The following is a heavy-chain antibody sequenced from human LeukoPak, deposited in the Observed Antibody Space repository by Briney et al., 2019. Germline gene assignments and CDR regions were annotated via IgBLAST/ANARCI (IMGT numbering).Heavy chain of an antibody. Sequence: ASVKVSCKASGYTFTGYYMHWVRQAPGQGLEWMGWINPNSGGTNYAQKLQGRVTMTTDTSTSTAYMELRSLRSDDTAVYYCARAGYCSSTSCYYYYYYGMDVWGQGTTVTVSS. D-gene: IGHD2-2*01. CDR3: ARAGYCSSTSCYYYYYYGMDV. J-gene: IGHJ6*02. V-gene: IGHV1-2*02. CDR2: INPNSGGT. CDR1: GYTFTGYY.